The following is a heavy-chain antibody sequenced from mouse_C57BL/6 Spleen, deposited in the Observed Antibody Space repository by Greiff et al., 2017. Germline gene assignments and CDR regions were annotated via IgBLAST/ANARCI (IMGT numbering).Heavy chain of an antibody. J-gene: IGHJ4*01. CDR1: GYTFTSYW. CDR2: IYPGNSDT. V-gene: IGHV1-5*01. Sequence: VQLQQSGTVLARPGASVKMSCKTSGYTFTSYWMHWVKQRPGQGLEWIGAIYPGNSDTSYNQKFKGKAKLTAVTSASTAYMELSSLTNEDSAVYYCTRATVSQLAMDYWGQGTSVTVSS. CDR3: TRATVSQLAMDY. D-gene: IGHD1-1*01.